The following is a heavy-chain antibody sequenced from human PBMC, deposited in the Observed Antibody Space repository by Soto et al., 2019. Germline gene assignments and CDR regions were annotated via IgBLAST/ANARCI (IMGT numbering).Heavy chain of an antibody. Sequence: PGGSLRLSCAASGFTFSSYEMNWVRQAPGKGLEWVSYISSSSSTIYYADSVKGRFTISRDNAKNSLYLQMNSLRDEDTAVYYCARDGHSSGWYPRGMDVWGQGTTVTVSS. V-gene: IGHV3-48*02. CDR2: ISSSSSTI. CDR1: GFTFSSYE. CDR3: ARDGHSSGWYPRGMDV. J-gene: IGHJ6*02. D-gene: IGHD6-19*01.